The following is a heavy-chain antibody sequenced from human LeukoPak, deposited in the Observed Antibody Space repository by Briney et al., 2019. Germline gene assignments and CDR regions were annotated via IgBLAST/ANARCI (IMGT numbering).Heavy chain of an antibody. CDR1: GFTFSSYA. J-gene: IGHJ6*03. CDR3: ARDSTYGDYFYYYYYMDV. D-gene: IGHD4-17*01. V-gene: IGHV3-30*04. Sequence: GGSLRLSCAASGFTFSSYAMHWVRQAPGKGLEWVAVISYDGSNKYYADSVKGRFTISRDNSKNTLYLQMNSLRAEDTAVYYCARDSTYGDYFYYYYYMDVWGKGTTVTVSS. CDR2: ISYDGSNK.